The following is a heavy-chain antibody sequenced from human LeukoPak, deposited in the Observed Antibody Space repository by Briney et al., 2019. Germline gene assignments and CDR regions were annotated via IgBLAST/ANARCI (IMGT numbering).Heavy chain of an antibody. CDR1: GYTLTSYG. V-gene: IGHV1-18*01. CDR3: ARDLKPYSGYEDDAFDI. J-gene: IGHJ3*02. D-gene: IGHD5-12*01. CDR2: ISAYNGNT. Sequence: WASVKVSCKASGYTLTSYGMSWVRQAPGQGLEWMGWISAYNGNTNYAQKLQGRVTMTTDTSTSAAYMELSSLRSEDTAVYYCARDLKPYSGYEDDAFDIWGQGTMVTVSS.